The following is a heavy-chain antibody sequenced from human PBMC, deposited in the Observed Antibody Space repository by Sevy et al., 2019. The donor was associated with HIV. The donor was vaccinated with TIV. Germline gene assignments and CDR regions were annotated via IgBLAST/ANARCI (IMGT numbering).Heavy chain of an antibody. Sequence: GGSLRLSCAASGFTFSSYWMSWVRQAPGKGLEWVANIKQDGSEKYYVDSVKGRFTISRDNAKNSLYLQMNSLGAEDTAVYYCARETLWFGEWPDYWGQGTLVTVSS. J-gene: IGHJ4*02. CDR3: ARETLWFGEWPDY. CDR2: IKQDGSEK. CDR1: GFTFSSYW. V-gene: IGHV3-7*03. D-gene: IGHD3-10*01.